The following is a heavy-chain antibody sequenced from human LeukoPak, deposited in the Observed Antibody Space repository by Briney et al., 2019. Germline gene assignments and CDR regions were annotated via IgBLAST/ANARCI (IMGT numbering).Heavy chain of an antibody. J-gene: IGHJ6*03. CDR1: GYSISSGYY. V-gene: IGHV4-38-2*01. CDR2: NYHSGST. Sequence: SETLSLTSAVSGYSISSGYYWGWIRQPPGKGLEWIGSNYHSGSTYYNPSLKSRVTISVDTSKNQFSLKLSSVTAADTAVYYCARHSHSNSSGYYYYMDVWGKGTTVTVSS. CDR3: ARHSHSNSSGYYYYMDV. D-gene: IGHD6-6*01.